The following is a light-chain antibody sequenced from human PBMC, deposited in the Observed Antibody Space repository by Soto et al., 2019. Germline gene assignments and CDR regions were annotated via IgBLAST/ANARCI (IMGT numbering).Light chain of an antibody. Sequence: QYALTQPPSASGSPGQSGTISCTGTSSDVGGYNYVSWYQQYPGRAPKLMIYEVTKRPSGVPDRFSGSKSGNTASLTVSGLQAEDEADYYCSSHAASNNFDFVFGGGTKLTVL. J-gene: IGLJ3*02. CDR1: SSDVGGYNY. CDR2: EVT. V-gene: IGLV2-8*01. CDR3: SSHAASNNFDFV.